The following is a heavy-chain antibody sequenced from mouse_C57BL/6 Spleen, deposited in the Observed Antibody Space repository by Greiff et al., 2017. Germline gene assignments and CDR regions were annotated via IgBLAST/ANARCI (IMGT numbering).Heavy chain of an antibody. Sequence: EVQLQQSGPELVKPGASVKIPCKASGYTFTDYNMDWVKQSHGKSLEWIGDINPNNGGTIYNQKFKGKATLTVDKSSSTAYMELRSLTSEDTAVYYCAREGKTLYYDYDEGAWFAYWGQGTLVTVSA. J-gene: IGHJ3*01. CDR3: AREGKTLYYDYDEGAWFAY. V-gene: IGHV1-18*01. CDR2: INPNNGGT. D-gene: IGHD2-4*01. CDR1: GYTFTDYN.